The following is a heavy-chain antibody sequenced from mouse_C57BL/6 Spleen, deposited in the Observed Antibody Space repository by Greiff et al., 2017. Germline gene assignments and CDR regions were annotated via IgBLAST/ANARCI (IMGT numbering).Heavy chain of an antibody. CDR2: IYPGDGDT. D-gene: IGHD1-1*01. J-gene: IGHJ4*01. Sequence: QVQLQQSGPELVKPGASVKISCKASGYAFSSSWMNWVKQRPGKGLEWIGRIYPGDGDTNYNGKFKGKATLSADKSSSTAYMKLSSLNSEDSAFYFCTIVYYCPSAMGYWGQGTSVTVSS. V-gene: IGHV1-82*01. CDR3: TIVYYCPSAMGY. CDR1: GYAFSSSW.